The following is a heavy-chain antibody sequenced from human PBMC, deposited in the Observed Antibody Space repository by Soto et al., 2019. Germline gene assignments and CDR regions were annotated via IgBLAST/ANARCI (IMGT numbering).Heavy chain of an antibody. CDR2: IYWDDDK. CDR3: AHSPTYYQYEWFDP. J-gene: IGHJ5*02. D-gene: IGHD3-16*01. V-gene: IGHV2-5*02. Sequence: QITLKESGPTLVKPTQTLTLTCTFSGFSLTTRGVGVGWIRQPPGKALECLALIYWDDDKRYSPSLHSRLSITKDTSKNQVVLTMTNVDPVDTATYYCAHSPTYYQYEWFDPWGQGTLVSVSS. CDR1: GFSLTTRGVG.